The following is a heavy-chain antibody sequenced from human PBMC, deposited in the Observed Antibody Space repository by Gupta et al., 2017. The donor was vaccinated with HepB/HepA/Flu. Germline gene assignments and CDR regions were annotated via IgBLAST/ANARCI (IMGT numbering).Heavy chain of an antibody. J-gene: IGHJ5*02. Sequence: TIYGKASGYTFTSYGISWVRQAPGQGLEWMGWISAYNGNTNYAQKLQGRVTMTTDTSTSTAYMELRSLRSDDTAVYYCARARMGRLDPWGQGTLVTVSS. D-gene: IGHD3-16*01. V-gene: IGHV1-18*01. CDR3: ARARMGRLDP. CDR1: GYTFTSYG. CDR2: ISAYNGNT.